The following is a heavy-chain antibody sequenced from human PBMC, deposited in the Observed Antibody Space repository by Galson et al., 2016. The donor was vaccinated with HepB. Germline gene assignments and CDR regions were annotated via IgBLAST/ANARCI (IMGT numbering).Heavy chain of an antibody. D-gene: IGHD2-15*01. V-gene: IGHV4-4*01. CDR2: IHQNGMT. CDR3: VREYCSGGTCHGFDK. CDR1: GDSLINDDW. J-gene: IGHJ4*02. Sequence: ETLSLTCSVSGDSLINDDWWNWVRQPPGKGLEWIGQIHQNGMTNYNPSLKNRATISLDSSKNQFFLKLNSVTATDTALYFCVREYCSGGTCHGFDKWGQGTLATVSS.